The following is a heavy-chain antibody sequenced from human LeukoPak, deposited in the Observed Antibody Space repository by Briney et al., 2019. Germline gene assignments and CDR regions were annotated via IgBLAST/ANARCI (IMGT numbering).Heavy chain of an antibody. D-gene: IGHD6-19*01. Sequence: AGGSLRLSCAASGFTFSSYWMSWVRQAPGKGLEWVANIKEDGSEKYYVDSVKGRFTISRDTAKNSLYLQMNSLRAEDTAVYYCARGTRAAVAGIYYYMDVWGKGTTVTISS. J-gene: IGHJ6*03. V-gene: IGHV3-7*01. CDR1: GFTFSSYW. CDR2: IKEDGSEK. CDR3: ARGTRAAVAGIYYYMDV.